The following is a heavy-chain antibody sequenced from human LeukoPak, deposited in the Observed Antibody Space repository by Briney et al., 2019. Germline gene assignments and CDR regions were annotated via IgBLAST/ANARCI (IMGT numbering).Heavy chain of an antibody. CDR3: ARDYGDYGWSPNYYYYMDV. Sequence: GASVKVSCKASGYTFTSYYMYWVRQAPGQGLEWMGIINPSGGSTSYAQKFQGRVTMTRDMSTSTVYMELSSLRSEDTAVYYCARDYGDYGWSPNYYYYMDVWGKGTTVTVSS. CDR1: GYTFTSYY. D-gene: IGHD4-17*01. V-gene: IGHV1-46*01. J-gene: IGHJ6*03. CDR2: INPSGGST.